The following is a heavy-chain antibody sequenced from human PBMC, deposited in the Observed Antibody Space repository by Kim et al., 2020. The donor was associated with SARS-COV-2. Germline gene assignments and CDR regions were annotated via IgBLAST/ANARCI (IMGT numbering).Heavy chain of an antibody. V-gene: IGHV4-59*13. Sequence: SETLSLTCTVSGGSISSYYWSWIRQPPGKGLEWIGYIYYSGSTNYNPSLKSRVTISVDTSKNQFSLKLSSVTAADTAVYYCATTTGTTVGMDVWGQGTTVTVSS. CDR1: GGSISSYY. CDR2: IYYSGST. CDR3: ATTTGTTVGMDV. D-gene: IGHD1-1*01. J-gene: IGHJ6*02.